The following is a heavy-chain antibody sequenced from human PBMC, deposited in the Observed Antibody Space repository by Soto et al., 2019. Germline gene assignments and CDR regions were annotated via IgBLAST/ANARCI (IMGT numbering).Heavy chain of an antibody. Sequence: ASVKVSCKVSGYTLTELSMHWVRQAPGKGLEWMGGFDPEDGETIYAQKFQGRVTMTEDTSTGTAYMELSSLRSEDTAVYYCATDFSYYDFWSGPPADNWGQGTLVTVSS. CDR2: FDPEDGET. V-gene: IGHV1-24*01. D-gene: IGHD3-3*01. CDR1: GYTLTELS. J-gene: IGHJ4*02. CDR3: ATDFSYYDFWSGPPADN.